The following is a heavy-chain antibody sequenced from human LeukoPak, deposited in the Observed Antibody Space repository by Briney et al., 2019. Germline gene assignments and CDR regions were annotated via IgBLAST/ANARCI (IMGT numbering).Heavy chain of an antibody. Sequence: PSETLSLTCTVSGGSISSRSYYWSWIRQPPGKGLEWIGYIYYSGSTNYNPSLKSRVTISVDTSKNQFSLKLSSVTAADTAVYYCARGLGIWNDAFDIWGQGTMVTVSS. CDR2: IYYSGST. CDR3: ARGLGIWNDAFDI. V-gene: IGHV4-61*01. CDR1: GGSISSRSYY. J-gene: IGHJ3*02. D-gene: IGHD2-21*01.